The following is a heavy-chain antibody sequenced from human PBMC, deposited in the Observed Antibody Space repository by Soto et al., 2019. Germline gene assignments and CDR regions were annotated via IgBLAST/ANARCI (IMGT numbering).Heavy chain of an antibody. CDR2: INPNSGGT. Sequence: VASVKVSCKASGYTFTGYYMHWVRQAPGQGLEWMGWINPNSGGTNYAQKFQGRVTMTRDTSISTAYMELSRLRSDDTAVYYCARSRGIVATINFDYWGQGTLVTVSS. CDR1: GYTFTGYY. D-gene: IGHD5-12*01. CDR3: ARSRGIVATINFDY. V-gene: IGHV1-2*02. J-gene: IGHJ4*02.